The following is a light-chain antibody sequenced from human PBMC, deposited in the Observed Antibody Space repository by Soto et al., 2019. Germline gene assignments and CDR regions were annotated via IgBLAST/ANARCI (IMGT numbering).Light chain of an antibody. Sequence: AHSPVSLAWSPGEGARPCCWASQSVSSSLAWYQQKPGQAPRLLIYDASTMATGIPARFSGSGSGTDFSLTITSLELEDFAVYYCQQHSNWPPTFGQGTKVDIK. V-gene: IGKV3-11*01. J-gene: IGKJ1*01. CDR2: DAS. CDR3: QQHSNWPPT. CDR1: QSVSSS.